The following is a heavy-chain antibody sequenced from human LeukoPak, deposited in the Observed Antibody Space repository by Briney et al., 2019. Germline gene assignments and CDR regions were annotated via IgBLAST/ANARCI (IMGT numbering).Heavy chain of an antibody. J-gene: IGHJ4*02. CDR3: SRGSGLLSVY. V-gene: IGHV3-49*03. Sequence: PGGSLRLSCTVSGFTFGDYFMSWFRQAPGKGLEWIGFISGGTTEYAASVKGRFTISRDDSTSIAYLQMNSLTTEDTAVYYCSRGSGLLSVYWGQGTLVTVSS. D-gene: IGHD5-12*01. CDR2: ISGGTT. CDR1: GFTFGDYF.